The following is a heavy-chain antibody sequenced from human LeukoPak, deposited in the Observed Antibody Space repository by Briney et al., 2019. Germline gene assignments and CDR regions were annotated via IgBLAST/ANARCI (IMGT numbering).Heavy chain of an antibody. Sequence: GGSLRLSCAASGFTFSSYSMNWVRQAPGKGLEWVSVIYSGGSTYYADSVKGRFTISRDNSKNTLYLQMNSLRAEDTAVYYCAKDRGGAYYESSVDIWGQGTMVTVSS. D-gene: IGHD3-22*01. V-gene: IGHV3-NL1*01. CDR1: GFTFSSYS. CDR2: IYSGGST. CDR3: AKDRGGAYYESSVDI. J-gene: IGHJ3*02.